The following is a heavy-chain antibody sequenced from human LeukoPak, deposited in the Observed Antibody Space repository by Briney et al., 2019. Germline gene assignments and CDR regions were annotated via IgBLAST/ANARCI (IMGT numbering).Heavy chain of an antibody. V-gene: IGHV3-11*01. CDR3: ARDPGIAAAKYFQH. D-gene: IGHD6-13*01. CDR1: GFTFSDYY. Sequence: GGSLRLSCAASGFTFSDYYMSWIRQAPGKGLEWIAYITSTGGTIYYADSVKGRFTISRDNAKNSLFLQMNSLRAEDTATYYCARDPGIAAAKYFQHWGQGTLVTVSS. J-gene: IGHJ1*01. CDR2: ITSTGGTI.